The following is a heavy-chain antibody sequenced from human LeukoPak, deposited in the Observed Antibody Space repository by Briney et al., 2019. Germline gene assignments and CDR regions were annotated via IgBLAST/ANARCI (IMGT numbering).Heavy chain of an antibody. V-gene: IGHV1-18*01. D-gene: IGHD2/OR15-2a*01. J-gene: IGHJ4*02. Sequence: ASVKVSCKASGYTFTVYGISWVRQAPGQGLQWMGWISTYNGNTNYAQKLQGRVTMTSDTSTSTAYMELRSLRPDDTAVYYCARTLSGDYGDYWGQGTLVTVSS. CDR2: ISTYNGNT. CDR1: GYTFTVYG. CDR3: ARTLSGDYGDY.